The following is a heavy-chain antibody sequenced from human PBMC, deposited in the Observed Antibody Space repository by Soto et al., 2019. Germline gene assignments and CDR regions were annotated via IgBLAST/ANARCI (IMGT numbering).Heavy chain of an antibody. CDR2: INPKFGDT. J-gene: IGHJ6*02. D-gene: IGHD3-10*01. V-gene: IGHV1-2*02. CDR3: ARNMDYYYGGGSGKGDGV. Sequence: QVQLVQSGAEVKEPGDSVRVSCEASGYTFTAYYIHWVRQAPGQGLEWMGWINPKFGDTTYAQDFQGRVSMTRNIDISTAYMELSRLSSDDTAIYYCARNMDYYYGGGSGKGDGVWRQGTTVRVFS. CDR1: GYTFTAYY.